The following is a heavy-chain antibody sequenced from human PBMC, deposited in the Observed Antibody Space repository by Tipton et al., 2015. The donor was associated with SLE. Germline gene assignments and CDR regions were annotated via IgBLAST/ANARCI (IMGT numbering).Heavy chain of an antibody. CDR2: VNHSGSP. CDR3: ARGGSWFDS. Sequence: TLSLTCAVNGGSLSGHYWSRIRQSPGKGLEWIGEVNHSGSPNYNPSLKSRVTTSVDTSKNQFSLKLSSVTAADTALYYCARGGSWFDSWGQGTPVTVSS. J-gene: IGHJ5*01. D-gene: IGHD3-10*01. CDR1: GGSLSGHY. V-gene: IGHV4-34*01.